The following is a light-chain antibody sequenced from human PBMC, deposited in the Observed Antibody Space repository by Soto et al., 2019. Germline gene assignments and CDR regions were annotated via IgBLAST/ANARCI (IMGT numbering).Light chain of an antibody. CDR2: GAS. J-gene: IGKJ1*01. CDR3: QQYNSYTWT. V-gene: IGKV3D-7*01. Sequence: EVEVAQSPPTLSLSPGERVTLSCRASQSVSSSYLTWYQQKPGQAPRLLIYGASSRATGIPDRFSGSGSGTEFTLTISSLQPDDFATYYCQQYNSYTWTFGQGTKVDIK. CDR1: QSVSSSY.